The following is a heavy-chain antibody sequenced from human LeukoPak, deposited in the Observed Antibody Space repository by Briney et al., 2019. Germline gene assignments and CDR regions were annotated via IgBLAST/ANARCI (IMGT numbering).Heavy chain of an antibody. D-gene: IGHD2-15*01. V-gene: IGHV3-9*01. CDR3: ARETRLYCSGGSCYSVYAFDI. CDR1: GFTFDDYA. Sequence: GRSLRLSCAASGFTFDDYAMHWARQAPGKGLEWVSGINWNSGSIGYADSVKGRFTISRDNAKNSLYLQMNSLRAEDTAVYYCARETRLYCSGGSCYSVYAFDIWGQGTMVTVSS. CDR2: INWNSGSI. J-gene: IGHJ3*02.